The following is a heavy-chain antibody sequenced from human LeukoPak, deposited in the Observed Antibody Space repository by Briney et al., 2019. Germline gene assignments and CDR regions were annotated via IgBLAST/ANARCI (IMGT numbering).Heavy chain of an antibody. D-gene: IGHD2-2*01. V-gene: IGHV3-11*01. CDR2: ITGSGSTI. CDR1: GFTFSDYY. CDR3: ARGPRGGYCSSTSCYGPGGFDP. J-gene: IGHJ5*02. Sequence: GGSLRLSCAASGFTFSDYYLSWIRQAPGKGLEWVSYITGSGSTIYYADSVKGRFTISRDNAKNSLYLQMNSLRAEDTAVYYCARGPRGGYCSSTSCYGPGGFDPWGQGTLVTVSS.